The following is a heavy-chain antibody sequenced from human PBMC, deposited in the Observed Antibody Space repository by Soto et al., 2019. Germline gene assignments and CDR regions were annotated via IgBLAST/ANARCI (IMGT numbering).Heavy chain of an antibody. V-gene: IGHV4-59*01. CDR2: IFHSGNA. Sequence: SETLSLTCTVSGGSIRNVYWSWIWQAPGKGLEWIGFIFHSGNAKYNPSLKSRVTISVDTSKNQFSLSLDSVTAADTAVYFCARAHAPTLPFDYWGQGTLVTVSS. D-gene: IGHD2-15*01. CDR3: ARAHAPTLPFDY. CDR1: GGSIRNVY. J-gene: IGHJ4*01.